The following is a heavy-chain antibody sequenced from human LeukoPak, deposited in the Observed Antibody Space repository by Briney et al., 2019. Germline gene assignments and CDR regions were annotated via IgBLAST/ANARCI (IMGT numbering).Heavy chain of an antibody. D-gene: IGHD4-17*01. Sequence: SETLSLTCTVSGGSISSYYWSWIRQPPGEGLEWIGYIYYSGSTNYNPSLKSRVTMSVDTSKNQFSLKLSSVTAADAAVYYCARAYGDLYYFDYWGQGTLLTVSS. V-gene: IGHV4-59*01. CDR3: ARAYGDLYYFDY. J-gene: IGHJ4*02. CDR1: GGSISSYY. CDR2: IYYSGST.